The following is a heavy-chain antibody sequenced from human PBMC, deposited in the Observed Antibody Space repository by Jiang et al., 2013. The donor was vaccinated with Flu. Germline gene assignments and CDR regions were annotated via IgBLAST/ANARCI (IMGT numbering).Heavy chain of an antibody. J-gene: IGHJ4*02. CDR1: GFTFSSYG. D-gene: IGHD5-24*01. V-gene: IGHV3-30*18. CDR2: ISYDGSNK. Sequence: QLVESGGGVVQPGRSLRLSCAASGFTFSSYGMHWVRQAPGKGLEWVAVISYDGSNKYYADSVKGRFTISRDNSKNTLYLQMNSLRAEDTAVYYCAKDLRDGYNYVDYWGQGTLVTVSS. CDR3: AKDLRDGYNYVDY.